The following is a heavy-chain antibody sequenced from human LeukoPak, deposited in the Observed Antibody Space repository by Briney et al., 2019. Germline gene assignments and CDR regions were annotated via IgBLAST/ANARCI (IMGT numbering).Heavy chain of an antibody. D-gene: IGHD6-13*01. J-gene: IGHJ4*02. Sequence: PGGSLRLSCAASGFTFDDYAMHWVRQAPGKGLEWVSLISWDGGSTYYADSVKGRFTISRDNSKTSLYLQMNSLRAEDTALYYCAKDIRGSTSWYGLDYWGQGTLVTVSS. V-gene: IGHV3-43D*03. CDR2: ISWDGGST. CDR3: AKDIRGSTSWYGLDY. CDR1: GFTFDDYA.